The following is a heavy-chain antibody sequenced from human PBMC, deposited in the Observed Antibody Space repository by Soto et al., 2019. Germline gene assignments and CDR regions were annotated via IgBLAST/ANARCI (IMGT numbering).Heavy chain of an antibody. CDR1: EYTFTDHD. D-gene: IGHD4-4*01. Sequence: QGQLVQPGAEMRKPGASVRVSCKASEYTFTDHDIHWVRQAAGQGPEWMGWLNPNNGETGQAQTFPGRLTLTRDISTNTAYMELTSLTPDDTAIYFCARFKVRGRVYFYGLDLWGQGTAVTVSS. CDR3: ARFKVRGRVYFYGLDL. CDR2: LNPNNGET. V-gene: IGHV1-8*01. J-gene: IGHJ6*02.